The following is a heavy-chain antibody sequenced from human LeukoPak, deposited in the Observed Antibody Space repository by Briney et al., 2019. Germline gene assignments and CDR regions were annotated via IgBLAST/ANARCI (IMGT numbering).Heavy chain of an antibody. CDR1: GGTFSSYT. CDR3: ASGRHDFWSGFDY. J-gene: IGHJ4*02. V-gene: IGHV1-69*06. D-gene: IGHD3-3*01. Sequence: ASVKVSCKASGGTFSSYTITWVRQAPGQGLEWMGGIIPIFGTANYAQKFQGRVTITADKSTSTAYMELSSLRSEDTAVYYCASGRHDFWSGFDYWGQGTLVTVSS. CDR2: IIPIFGTA.